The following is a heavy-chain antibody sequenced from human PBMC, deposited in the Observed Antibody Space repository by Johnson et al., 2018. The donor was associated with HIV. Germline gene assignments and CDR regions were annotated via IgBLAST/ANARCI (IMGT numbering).Heavy chain of an antibody. V-gene: IGHV3-13*01. CDR2: IGTAGDT. D-gene: IGHD3-10*02. CDR3: ARAKRDYYVSGGVGAFDI. Sequence: VQLVESGGGLVQPGGSLSLSCAASGFIFSSYDMHWVRQATGRGLEWVSGIGTAGDTYYPGSVKGRFTISRENAKNSLYLQMDSLRAGDTALYYCARAKRDYYVSGGVGAFDIWGQGTMVTGSS. J-gene: IGHJ3*02. CDR1: GFIFSSYD.